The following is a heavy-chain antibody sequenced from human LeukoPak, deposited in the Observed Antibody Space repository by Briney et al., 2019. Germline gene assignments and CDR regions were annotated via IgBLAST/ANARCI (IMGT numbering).Heavy chain of an antibody. CDR1: GYTFTSYG. Sequence: GASVKVSCKASGYTFTSYGISWVRQAPGQGLEWMGWISAYNGNTNYAQKLQGRVTMTTDTSTSTAYMELRSLRSDDTAVYYCARIYCGGDCYSIFDYWGQGTLVTVSS. J-gene: IGHJ4*02. CDR2: ISAYNGNT. V-gene: IGHV1-18*01. D-gene: IGHD2-21*02. CDR3: ARIYCGGDCYSIFDY.